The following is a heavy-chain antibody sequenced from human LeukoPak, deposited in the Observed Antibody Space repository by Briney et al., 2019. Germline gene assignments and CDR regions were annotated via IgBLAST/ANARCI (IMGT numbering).Heavy chain of an antibody. V-gene: IGHV3-30-3*01. CDR3: ARVHDSGDYGWFDP. Sequence: GGSLRLSYAASGFSFSSYALHWVRQTPGRGLEWVASISYDGINKYYADSVKGRFTISRDNSKNTLYLQMSSLRAEDTAIFYCARVHDSGDYGWFDPWGQGTLVSVSS. CDR2: ISYDGINK. J-gene: IGHJ5*02. D-gene: IGHD4-17*01. CDR1: GFSFSSYA.